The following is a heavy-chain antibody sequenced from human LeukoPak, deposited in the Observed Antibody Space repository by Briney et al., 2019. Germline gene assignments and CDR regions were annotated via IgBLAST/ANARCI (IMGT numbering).Heavy chain of an antibody. CDR3: ARQSREIAVAGLDAFDI. CDR2: IYYSGTT. Sequence: MTSETLSLTCTVSGGSISSYYWSWIRQPPGKGLEWIGYIYYSGTTNYNPSLKSRVTISVDTSKNQFSLKLSSVTAADTAVYYCARQSREIAVAGLDAFDIWGQGTMVTVSS. J-gene: IGHJ3*02. CDR1: GGSISSYY. D-gene: IGHD6-19*01. V-gene: IGHV4-59*08.